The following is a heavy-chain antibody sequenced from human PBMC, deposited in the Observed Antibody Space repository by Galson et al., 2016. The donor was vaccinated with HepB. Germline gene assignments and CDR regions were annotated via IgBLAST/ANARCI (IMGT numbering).Heavy chain of an antibody. J-gene: IGHJ4*02. CDR2: ISYDGNNK. CDR1: GFTFSDFG. CDR3: ARKSMAGPRSYFDY. Sequence: SLRLSCAASGFTFSDFGMHWVRQAPGKGLEWVAVISYDGNNKYYADFVKGRFTISRDSSQNTLYLQMNSLRTEDTAVYFCARKSMAGPRSYFDYWGQGTLVTVSS. V-gene: IGHV3-30*03. D-gene: IGHD6-19*01.